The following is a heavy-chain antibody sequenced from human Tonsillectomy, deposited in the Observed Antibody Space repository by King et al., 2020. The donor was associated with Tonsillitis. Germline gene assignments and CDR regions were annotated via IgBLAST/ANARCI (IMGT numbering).Heavy chain of an antibody. CDR3: ARDQESTGYYYDRSGYYPDY. Sequence: QLVESGGGGVQPGRALRLSRAASGFTFRSDGRQGGRKDKGKGGERGEGRGEEGREKDEADSGKGRFTISRDNSKNTMYLQMNSLRAEDTAVYYCARDQESTGYYYDRSGYYPDYWGQGTLVTVSS. CDR2: RGEEGREK. D-gene: IGHD3-22*01. V-gene: IGHV3-33*04. CDR1: GFTFRSDG. J-gene: IGHJ4*02.